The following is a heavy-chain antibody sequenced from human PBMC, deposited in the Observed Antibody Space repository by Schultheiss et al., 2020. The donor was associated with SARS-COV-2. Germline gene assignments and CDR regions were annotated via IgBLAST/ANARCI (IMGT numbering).Heavy chain of an antibody. CDR3: ARHGVDGLRFLEWLFHFDY. V-gene: IGHV4-59*01. J-gene: IGHJ4*02. CDR1: GSSITGFF. CDR2: IYFTGIT. Sequence: SETLSLTCSVSGSSITGFFWTWIRQPPGKGLDPIGNIYFTGITKYSPSLKSRITISVDTSKKQFSLRLGSVTAADTAVYYCARHGVDGLRFLEWLFHFDYWGQGTLVTVSS. D-gene: IGHD3-3*01.